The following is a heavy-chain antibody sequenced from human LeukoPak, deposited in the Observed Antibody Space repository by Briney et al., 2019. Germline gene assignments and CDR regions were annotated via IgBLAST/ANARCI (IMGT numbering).Heavy chain of an antibody. CDR3: ARDSYYDFWSGYRRQNWFDP. CDR2: ISSSSSTI. Sequence: PGGSLRLSCAASGFTFSSYIMNWVRQAPGKGLEWVSYISSSSSTIYYADSVKGRFTISRDNAKNSLYLQMNSLRAEDTAVYYCARDSYYDFWSGYRRQNWFDPWGQGTLVTVSS. CDR1: GFTFSSYI. V-gene: IGHV3-48*04. D-gene: IGHD3-3*01. J-gene: IGHJ5*02.